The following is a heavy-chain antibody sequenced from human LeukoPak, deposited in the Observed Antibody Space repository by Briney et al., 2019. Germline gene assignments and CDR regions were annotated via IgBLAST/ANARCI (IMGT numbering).Heavy chain of an antibody. CDR3: RRDHYDDSV. V-gene: IGHV3-7*01. CDR2: INQDGREK. CDR1: GFTFSNFW. D-gene: IGHD4-17*01. J-gene: IGHJ4*02. Sequence: GGSLRLSCVASGFTFSNFWMNWVRQAPGKGLEWVANINQDGREKNYMDSVKGRFTISRDNAKNSLYLQMNSLRVEDTAVYYCRRDHYDDSVWDQGTLVTVSS.